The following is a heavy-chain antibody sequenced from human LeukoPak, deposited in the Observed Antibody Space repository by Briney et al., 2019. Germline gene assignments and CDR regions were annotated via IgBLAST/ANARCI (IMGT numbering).Heavy chain of an antibody. CDR1: GYTFTGYY. D-gene: IGHD3-10*01. Sequence: ASVKVSCKASGYTFTGYYIHWVRQAPGQGLEWMGWINAGNGNTKYSQKFQGRVTITRDTSASTAYMELSSLRSEDTAVYYCARALELLWFGEGNWFDPWGQGTLVTVSS. V-gene: IGHV1-3*01. CDR2: INAGNGNT. J-gene: IGHJ5*02. CDR3: ARALELLWFGEGNWFDP.